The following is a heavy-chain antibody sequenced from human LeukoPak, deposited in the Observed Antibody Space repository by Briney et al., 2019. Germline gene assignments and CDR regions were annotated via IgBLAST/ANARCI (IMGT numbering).Heavy chain of an antibody. CDR2: INHSGST. CDR3: ARGIIAAAGPFDP. J-gene: IGHJ5*02. D-gene: IGHD6-13*01. V-gene: IGHV4-34*01. CDR1: GGSFSGYY. Sequence: SETLSLTCAVYGGSFSGYYWSWLRQPQGKGLEGIGEINHSGSTNYNPSLKSRVHISVDTSNNQFSLKRSSVTAADTAVYYCARGIIAAAGPFDPWGQGTLVTVSS.